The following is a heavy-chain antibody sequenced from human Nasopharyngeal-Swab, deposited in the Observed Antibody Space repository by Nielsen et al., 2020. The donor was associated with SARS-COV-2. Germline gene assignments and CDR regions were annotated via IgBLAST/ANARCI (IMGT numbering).Heavy chain of an antibody. Sequence: SETLSLTCTVSGGSINSSYWSWIRQPPGKGLEWIGYISYSGSTNYNPSLKSRVTISVDTSKNQFSLKLSSVTAADTAVYYCARSLRITIFGVVIISRWFDPWGQGTLVTVSS. D-gene: IGHD3-3*01. J-gene: IGHJ5*02. CDR3: ARSLRITIFGVVIISRWFDP. CDR1: GGSINSSY. CDR2: ISYSGST. V-gene: IGHV4-59*12.